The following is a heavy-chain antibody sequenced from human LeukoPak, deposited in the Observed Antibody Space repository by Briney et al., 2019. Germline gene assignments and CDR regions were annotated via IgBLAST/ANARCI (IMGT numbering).Heavy chain of an antibody. V-gene: IGHV4-39*01. D-gene: IGHD2-2*01. CDR3: ARRRGLSAAMDY. Sequence: SETLSLTCTVSGGSISNSDYFWDWIRQPPGKGLEWIATIYYSGSTYYDPSLKSRVTISVDTSKNQFPLKLKSVTAADTGVYYCARRRGLSAAMDYWGQGTLFTVSS. CDR2: IYYSGST. J-gene: IGHJ4*02. CDR1: GGSISNSDYF.